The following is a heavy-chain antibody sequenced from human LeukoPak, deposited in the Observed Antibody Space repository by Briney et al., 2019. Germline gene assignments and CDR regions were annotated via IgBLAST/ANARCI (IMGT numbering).Heavy chain of an antibody. V-gene: IGHV3-74*01. D-gene: IGHD5-24*01. CDR1: GFPFSSYW. J-gene: IGHJ4*02. Sequence: GGSLRLSCAASGFPFSSYWMHWVRHGPGKGLVWVSGINSDGSSTNYADSVKGRFTISRDNAKNTLYLQMNSLRAEDTAVYYCAKVWATIGRPFDSWGQGTLVTVSS. CDR3: AKVWATIGRPFDS. CDR2: INSDGSST.